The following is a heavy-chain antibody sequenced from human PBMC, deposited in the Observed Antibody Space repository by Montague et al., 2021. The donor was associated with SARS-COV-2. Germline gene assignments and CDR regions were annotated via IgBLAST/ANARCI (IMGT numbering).Heavy chain of an antibody. Sequence: SLSLSCSASGFPFSSYAMSWVRQAPGKGLEWVSTISISDGNTYYADSVKGRFTISRDKSKNTLYLHMNSLRAEDTAVYYCAKDRQLVGDDAFDIWGQGTMVTVSS. CDR3: AKDRQLVGDDAFDI. V-gene: IGHV3-23*01. J-gene: IGHJ3*02. CDR1: GFPFSSYA. D-gene: IGHD6-13*01. CDR2: ISISDGNT.